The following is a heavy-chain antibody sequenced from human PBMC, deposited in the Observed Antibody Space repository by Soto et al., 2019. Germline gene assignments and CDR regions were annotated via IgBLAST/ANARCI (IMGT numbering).Heavy chain of an antibody. J-gene: IGHJ6*02. CDR1: GLSFNIYW. CDR3: AGGMAGLDV. CDR2: INSDGSHT. Sequence: EVQVVESGGGLVQPGGSLRLSCAASGLSFNIYWMHWVRQVPGKGLVWLARINSDGSHTIYVDSVKGRFTISRDNAKNTVFLQMDSLRDEDTGVYYCAGGMAGLDVWGQGTTVTVSS. V-gene: IGHV3-74*01.